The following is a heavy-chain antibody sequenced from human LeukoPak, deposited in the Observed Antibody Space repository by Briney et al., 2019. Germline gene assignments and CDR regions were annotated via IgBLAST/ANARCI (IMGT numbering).Heavy chain of an antibody. V-gene: IGHV3-23*01. D-gene: IGHD3-10*01. Sequence: GGSLRLSCAASGFTFANAWMSWVRQAPGKGLEWVSGISGSGGSTYYADSVKGRFTISRDNSKNTLYLQMNSLRAEDTAVYYCAKDNYGSSVYWGQGTLVTVSS. CDR3: AKDNYGSSVY. CDR1: GFTFANAW. J-gene: IGHJ4*02. CDR2: ISGSGGST.